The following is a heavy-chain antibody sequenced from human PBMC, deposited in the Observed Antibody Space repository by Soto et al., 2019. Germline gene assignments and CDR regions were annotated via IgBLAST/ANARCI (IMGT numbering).Heavy chain of an antibody. D-gene: IGHD3-10*01. CDR3: TRVVRGVIRPQYYYYYYMDV. Sequence: GGSLRLSCTASGFTFSAHAMSWFRQAPGKGLEWVGFIRSKAYGGTTEYAASVKGRFTISRDDSKSIAYLHMNSLNTEDTAVYYCTRVVRGVIRPQYYYYYYMDVWGKGTTVTVSS. V-gene: IGHV3-49*03. J-gene: IGHJ6*03. CDR2: IRSKAYGGTT. CDR1: GFTFSAHA.